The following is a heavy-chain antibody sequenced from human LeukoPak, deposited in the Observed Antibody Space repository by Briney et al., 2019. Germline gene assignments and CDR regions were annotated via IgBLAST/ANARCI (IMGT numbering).Heavy chain of an antibody. Sequence: PGGSLRLSCVASGFTFSSYAMNWVRQAPGKGLEWVATIGGSGGWTNYADSVKGRFTISRDTSKNTLYLQMNGLRAEDTAVYYCAKNGAVAGTNYFDYWGPGTLVTVSS. V-gene: IGHV3-23*01. CDR2: IGGSGGWT. CDR3: AKNGAVAGTNYFDY. D-gene: IGHD6-19*01. J-gene: IGHJ4*02. CDR1: GFTFSSYA.